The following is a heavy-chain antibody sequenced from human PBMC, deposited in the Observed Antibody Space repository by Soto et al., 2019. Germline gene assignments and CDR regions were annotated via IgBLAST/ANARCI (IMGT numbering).Heavy chain of an antibody. CDR1: GFTFSSYA. CDR3: AKAGNGIAAREGPYFDY. V-gene: IGHV3-23*01. CDR2: ISGSGGST. J-gene: IGHJ4*02. Sequence: PGGSLRLSCAASGFTFSSYAMSWVRQAPGKGLEWVSAISGSGGSTYYADPVKGRFTISRDNSKNTLYLQMNSLRAEDTAVYYCAKAGNGIAAREGPYFDYWGQGTLVTVSS. D-gene: IGHD6-6*01.